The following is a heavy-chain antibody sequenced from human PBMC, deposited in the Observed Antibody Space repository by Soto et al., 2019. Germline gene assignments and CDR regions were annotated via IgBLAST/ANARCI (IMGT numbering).Heavy chain of an antibody. CDR1: GGSISSHY. D-gene: IGHD3-16*01. J-gene: IGHJ6*02. V-gene: IGHV4-59*11. CDR2: IYYRGNT. Sequence: QVQLEESGPGLVKPSETLSLTCTVSGGSISSHYWSWVRQAPGNGLEWIGCIYYRGNTFYNPSLKGRGTLSVDTANNQFSLELDFVAPAGPGVDYCAGDGGEAAGIDVWGQGTAVTVSS. CDR3: AGDGGEAAGIDV.